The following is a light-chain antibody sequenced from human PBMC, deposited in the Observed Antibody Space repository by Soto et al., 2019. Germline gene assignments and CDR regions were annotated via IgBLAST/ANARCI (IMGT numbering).Light chain of an antibody. Sequence: SYELTQSPSVSVAPGKTASITCGGNNIGSKSVHWYQQRPGQAPVLVIYYDNDRPSGIPERFSGSNSGNTATLTISRVEAGDEADYYCQVWDRSSDHYVFGTGTKLTVL. J-gene: IGLJ1*01. CDR1: NIGSKS. CDR2: YDN. V-gene: IGLV3-21*04. CDR3: QVWDRSSDHYV.